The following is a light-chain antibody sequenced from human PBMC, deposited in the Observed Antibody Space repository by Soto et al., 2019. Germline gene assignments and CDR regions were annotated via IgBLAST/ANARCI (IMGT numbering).Light chain of an antibody. CDR2: QAS. V-gene: IGKV1-5*03. Sequence: DIQMTQSPSTLSASVGDSVTITCRASQSLSGWLTWYQQKPGKAPKLLIYQASSLKSGVPSRFSGSGSGTEFTLTISSLRPDDFATYYCQQYHSYPLTCGGGPRVDIK. J-gene: IGKJ4*01. CDR1: QSLSGW. CDR3: QQYHSYPLT.